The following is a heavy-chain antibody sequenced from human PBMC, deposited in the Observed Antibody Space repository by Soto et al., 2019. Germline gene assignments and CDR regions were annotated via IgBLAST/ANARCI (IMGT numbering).Heavy chain of an antibody. V-gene: IGHV3-30*18. CDR1: GFTFSSYG. Sequence: GGSLRLSCAASGFTFSSYGMHWVRQAPGKGLEWVAVISYDGSNKYYADSVKGRFTISRDNSKNTLYLQMNSLRAEDTAVYYCAKCTADFWSGYYSYYYGMDVWGQGTTVTVSS. CDR2: ISYDGSNK. CDR3: AKCTADFWSGYYSYYYGMDV. J-gene: IGHJ6*02. D-gene: IGHD3-3*01.